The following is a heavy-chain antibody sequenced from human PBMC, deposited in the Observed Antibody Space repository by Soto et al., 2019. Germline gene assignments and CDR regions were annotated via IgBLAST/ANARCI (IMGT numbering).Heavy chain of an antibody. CDR3: ARRAQVGSQLWLPFDY. D-gene: IGHD5-18*01. V-gene: IGHV1-18*01. CDR1: GYTFTSYG. J-gene: IGHJ4*02. CDR2: ISAYNGNT. Sequence: ASVKVSCKASGYTFTSYGISWVRQAPGQGLEWMGWISAYNGNTNYAQNLQGRVTMTRDTSISTAYMELSSLRSDDTAVYYCARRAQVGSQLWLPFDYWAQGTLVTVSS.